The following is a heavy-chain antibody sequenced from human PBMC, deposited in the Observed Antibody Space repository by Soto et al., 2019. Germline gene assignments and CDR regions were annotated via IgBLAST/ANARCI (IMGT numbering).Heavy chain of an antibody. Sequence: SETLSLTCAVYGGSFSGYYWSWIRQPPGKGLEWIGEINHSGSTNYNPSLKSRVTISVDTSKNQFSLNLGPVTAADTAVYFCARHAGSLGYWGQGTLVTVSS. D-gene: IGHD2-2*03. V-gene: IGHV4-34*01. CDR3: ARHAGSLGY. CDR1: GGSFSGYY. CDR2: INHSGST. J-gene: IGHJ4*02.